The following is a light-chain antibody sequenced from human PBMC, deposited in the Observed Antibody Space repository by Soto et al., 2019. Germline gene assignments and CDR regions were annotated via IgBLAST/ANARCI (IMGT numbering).Light chain of an antibody. CDR3: QQYYSIPPT. CDR2: WAS. CDR1: QSVLYSSNNKNY. J-gene: IGKJ4*01. Sequence: DTVMTQPPDSLAVSLGERATINCKSSQSVLYSSNNKNYLAWYQQKPGQPPKLLIYWASTRESGVPDRFSGSGSGTDFTLTISSLQAEDVAVYYCQQYYSIPPTFGGGTKVEIK. V-gene: IGKV4-1*01.